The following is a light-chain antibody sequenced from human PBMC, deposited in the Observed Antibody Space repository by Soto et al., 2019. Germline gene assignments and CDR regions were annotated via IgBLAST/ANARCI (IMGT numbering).Light chain of an antibody. J-gene: IGKJ1*01. CDR1: QSVSSN. CDR3: QQYNNWLTWT. V-gene: IGKV3-15*01. CDR2: GAS. Sequence: EIVMTQSPATLSVSPGERATLSCRASQSVSSNLAWYQQKPGQAPRLLIYGASTRATGIPARFSGSGSGTNFNLPISSLKSQEGEVYYCQQYNNWLTWTCGQGTKV.